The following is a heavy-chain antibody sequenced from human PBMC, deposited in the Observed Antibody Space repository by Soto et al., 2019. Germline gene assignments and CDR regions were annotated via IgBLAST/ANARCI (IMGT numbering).Heavy chain of an antibody. Sequence: QLHLVQSGAEVKKPGASVNVSCKTSGYIFTSYGINWVRQAPGQGLEWMGWISPLNGNTKFAQKFQGRVTMTTDTSTSTVYMELRSLRPDYTAMYFCARDFWSLLLVTGYPRPGCSGSKRCGYDIWGQGTMVTVSS. V-gene: IGHV1-18*01. CDR2: ISPLNGNT. J-gene: IGHJ3*02. CDR3: ARDFWSLLLVTGYPRPGCSGSKRCGYDI. D-gene: IGHD3-3*01. CDR1: GYIFTSYG.